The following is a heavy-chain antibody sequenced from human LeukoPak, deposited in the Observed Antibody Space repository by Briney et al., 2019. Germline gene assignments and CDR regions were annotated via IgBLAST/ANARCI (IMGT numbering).Heavy chain of an antibody. CDR3: ARLPLVRGNYGMDV. CDR2: IYYIGST. J-gene: IGHJ6*02. D-gene: IGHD3-10*01. CDR1: GGSFSTYY. V-gene: IGHV4-59*08. Sequence: SETLSLTCSVSGGSFSTYYWNWIRQPPGKGLEWIGYIYYIGSTNYNSFLKSRVTISVDTSKNQFSLKLSSVTAADTAVYFCARLPLVRGNYGMDVWGQGTTVTVSS.